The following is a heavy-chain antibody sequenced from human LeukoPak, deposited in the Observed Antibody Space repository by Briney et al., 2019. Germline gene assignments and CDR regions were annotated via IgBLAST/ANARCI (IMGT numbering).Heavy chain of an antibody. D-gene: IGHD3-16*01. CDR3: ARIAFGVDY. Sequence: PGGSLRLSCAASGFTVSNNYMSWVRQAPGKGLEWVSAIHSGETTYYSDSVRGRFTISRDNAKNSLYLQMNSLRAEDTAMYYCARIAFGVDYWGQGTLVTVSS. V-gene: IGHV3-53*01. J-gene: IGHJ4*02. CDR2: IHSGETT. CDR1: GFTVSNNY.